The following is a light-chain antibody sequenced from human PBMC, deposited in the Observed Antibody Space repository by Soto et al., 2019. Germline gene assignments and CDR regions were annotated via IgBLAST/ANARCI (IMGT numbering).Light chain of an antibody. Sequence: DTVLTQSPGTLSLSPEERATLSCRASQSVTSTYLAWYQQKPGQAPRLLIYGASTRATGIPDRFSGGGSGTDFTLTISRLEPEDFAVYYCQQYAYPPWTFGHGTKVEV. J-gene: IGKJ1*01. V-gene: IGKV3-20*01. CDR1: QSVTSTY. CDR2: GAS. CDR3: QQYAYPPWT.